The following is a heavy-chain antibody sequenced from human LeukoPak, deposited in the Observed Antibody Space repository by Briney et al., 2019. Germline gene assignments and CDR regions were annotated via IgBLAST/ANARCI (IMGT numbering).Heavy chain of an antibody. CDR1: GFTFDDYA. Sequence: GGSLRLSCAASGFTFDDYAMPWVRQAPGKGLEWVSGISWNSGSIGYADSVKGRFTISRDNAKNSLYLQMNSLRAEDTALYYCAKSNLEYSSSWYGYYFDYWGQGTLVTVSS. V-gene: IGHV3-9*01. CDR3: AKSNLEYSSSWYGYYFDY. D-gene: IGHD6-13*01. J-gene: IGHJ4*02. CDR2: ISWNSGSI.